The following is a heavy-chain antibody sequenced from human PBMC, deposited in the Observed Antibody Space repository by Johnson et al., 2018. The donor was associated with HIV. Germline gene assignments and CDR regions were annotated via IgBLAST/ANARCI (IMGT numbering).Heavy chain of an antibody. D-gene: IGHD1-26*01. V-gene: IGHV3-30*04. J-gene: IGHJ3*02. CDR1: GFTFSSYA. Sequence: QVQLVESGGGLIQPGGSLRLSCAASGFTFSSYAVQWVRQAPDKGLEWVAVISYDGSNKYYADSVKGRFTISRDNSKNTLYLQMNSLRAEDTAVYYCAKGGPDAFDIWGQGTMVTVSS. CDR3: AKGGPDAFDI. CDR2: ISYDGSNK.